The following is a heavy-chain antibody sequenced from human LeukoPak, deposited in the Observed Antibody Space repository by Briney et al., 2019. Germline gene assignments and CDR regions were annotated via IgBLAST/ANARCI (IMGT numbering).Heavy chain of an antibody. V-gene: IGHV5-51*01. CDR2: IYPADSDT. CDR1: GYSFTSYW. J-gene: IGHJ4*02. D-gene: IGHD5-18*01. CDR3: AVHAYTYGPHYFDY. Sequence: GASLMILCKASGYSFTSYWIGWVRQLPGKGLEWMGIIYPADSDTRYSPSFQGQVTISADKSISTAYMQWSSLKASDTAMYYCAVHAYTYGPHYFDYWGRGNPVSVSS.